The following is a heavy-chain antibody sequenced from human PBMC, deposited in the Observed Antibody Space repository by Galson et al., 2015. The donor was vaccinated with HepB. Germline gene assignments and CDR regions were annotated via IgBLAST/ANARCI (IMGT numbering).Heavy chain of an antibody. Sequence: SLRLSCAASGFTFSSYAMHWVRQAPGKGLEWVAVISYDGSNKYYADSVKGRFTISRDNSKNTLYLQMNSLRAEDTAVYYCAKGGGSGWYYVYWGQGTLVTVSS. D-gene: IGHD6-19*01. CDR2: ISYDGSNK. V-gene: IGHV3-30*04. CDR3: AKGGGSGWYYVY. CDR1: GFTFSSYA. J-gene: IGHJ4*02.